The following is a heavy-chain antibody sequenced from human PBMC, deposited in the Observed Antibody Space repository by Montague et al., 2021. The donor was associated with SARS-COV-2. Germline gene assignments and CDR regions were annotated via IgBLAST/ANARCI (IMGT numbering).Heavy chain of an antibody. V-gene: IGHV5-51*01. Sequence: QSAAEVKTPGESLKISCEGSGYSFTSYWIAWVRQMPGKGLEWMGIIYPEDSDTRYSPSFQGHVTISADKSMNTAFLQWSSLRASDTAIYYCARQVHIYCSSTSCPFDYWGQGTLVTVSS. J-gene: IGHJ4*02. CDR2: IYPEDSDT. D-gene: IGHD2-2*01. CDR1: GYSFTSYW. CDR3: ARQVHIYCSSTSCPFDY.